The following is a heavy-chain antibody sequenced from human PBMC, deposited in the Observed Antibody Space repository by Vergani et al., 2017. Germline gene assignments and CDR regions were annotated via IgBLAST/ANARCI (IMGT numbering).Heavy chain of an antibody. Sequence: QITLKESGPTLVKPTQTLTLTCTFSGFSLSTSGVGVGWIRQPPGKALEWLALIYWDDDKRYSPSLKSRLTITKDTSKNQVVLTMTNMDPVDTATYYCAHTSYYYDSSGYRPGDYWGQGTLVTVSS. V-gene: IGHV2-5*02. CDR2: IYWDDDK. CDR3: AHTSYYYDSSGYRPGDY. J-gene: IGHJ4*02. D-gene: IGHD3-22*01. CDR1: GFSLSTSGVG.